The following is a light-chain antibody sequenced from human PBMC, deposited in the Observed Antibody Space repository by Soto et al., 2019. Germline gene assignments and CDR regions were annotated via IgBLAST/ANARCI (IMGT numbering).Light chain of an antibody. CDR2: EVS. J-gene: IGLJ3*02. V-gene: IGLV2-14*01. Sequence: QSVLTQPASVSGSPGQSITISCTGTSSDVGGYNYVSWYQQHPGKAPKLMIYEVSHRPSGVSNRFSGSKSGNTASLTIPGLQAEDEADYYCSSYTSSSTLVFGGGTKVTVL. CDR1: SSDVGGYNY. CDR3: SSYTSSSTLV.